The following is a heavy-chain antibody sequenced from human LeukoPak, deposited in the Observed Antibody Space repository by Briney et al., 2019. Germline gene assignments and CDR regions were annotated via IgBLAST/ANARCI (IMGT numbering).Heavy chain of an antibody. V-gene: IGHV4-61*02. Sequence: PSQNLSLTCTVSGGSISSGSYYWSWIRQPAGKGLEWIGRIYTSGSTNYNPSLKSRVTISVDTSKNQFSLKLSSVTAADTAVYYCARGRYYDSSGYHPFFDYWGRGTLVTVSS. CDR2: IYTSGST. J-gene: IGHJ4*02. D-gene: IGHD3-22*01. CDR1: GGSISSGSYY. CDR3: ARGRYYDSSGYHPFFDY.